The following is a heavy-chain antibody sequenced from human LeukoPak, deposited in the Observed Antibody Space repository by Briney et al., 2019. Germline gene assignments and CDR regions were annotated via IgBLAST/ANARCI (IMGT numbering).Heavy chain of an antibody. J-gene: IGHJ4*02. CDR1: GFTFSSYG. V-gene: IGHV3-23*01. CDR3: AKGGVGAIRYPFDY. CDR2: ISGSGGSK. D-gene: IGHD1-26*01. Sequence: GGSLRLSCAASGFTFSSYGMSWVRQAPGKGLEWVSAISGSGGSKYYADSVKGRFTISRDNSKNKLYLQMNSLRAEDTAVYYCAKGGVGAIRYPFDYWGQGTLVTVSS.